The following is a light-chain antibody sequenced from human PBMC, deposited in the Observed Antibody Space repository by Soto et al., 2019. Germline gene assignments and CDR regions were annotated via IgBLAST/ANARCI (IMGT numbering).Light chain of an antibody. CDR2: AAS. Sequence: DIQMTQSPPTLSASVGDRVTITCRASQTISSWVVWYQQKPGKAPKLLIYAASNFQSGVPSRFSGSGSGTHFTLTISSLQPEDFATYYCQQLHGYPITFGQGTRLEIK. CDR1: QTISSW. CDR3: QQLHGYPIT. J-gene: IGKJ5*01. V-gene: IGKV1-5*01.